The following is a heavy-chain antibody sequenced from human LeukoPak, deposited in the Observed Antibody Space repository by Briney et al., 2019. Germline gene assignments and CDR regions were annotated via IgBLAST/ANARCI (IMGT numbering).Heavy chain of an antibody. CDR2: ISSSSSYI. Sequence: PGGSLRLSCAASGFTFSSYSMNWVRQAPGKGLEWVSSISSSSSYIYYADSVKGRFTISRDNAKNSLYLQVNSLRAEDTAVYYCARDRGIAAAGRSNYFDYWGQGTLVTVSS. CDR3: ARDRGIAAAGRSNYFDY. CDR1: GFTFSSYS. J-gene: IGHJ4*02. V-gene: IGHV3-21*01. D-gene: IGHD6-13*01.